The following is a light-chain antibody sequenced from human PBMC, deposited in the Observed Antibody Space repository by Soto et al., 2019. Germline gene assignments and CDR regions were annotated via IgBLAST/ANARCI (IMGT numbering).Light chain of an antibody. CDR2: DVS. J-gene: IGLJ1*01. Sequence: QSALTQPASVSGSPGQSITISCTGTSSDVGGYKYVSWYQQHPGKAPKLMIYDVSTRPSGVSIRFSGSKSGNTASLTISGLQAEDEADYYCSSYTSSSTYVFGTGTQLTVL. CDR1: SSDVGGYKY. CDR3: SSYTSSSTYV. V-gene: IGLV2-14*01.